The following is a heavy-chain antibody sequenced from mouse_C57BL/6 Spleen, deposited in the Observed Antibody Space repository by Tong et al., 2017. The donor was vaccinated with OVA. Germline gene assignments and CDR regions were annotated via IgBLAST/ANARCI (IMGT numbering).Heavy chain of an antibody. V-gene: IGHV1-9*01. CDR2: ILPGSGST. CDR1: GYTFTEYT. D-gene: IGHD1-1*01. Sequence: VQLQESGAELARPGASVKLSCKASGYTFTEYTIHWVKQRSGQGLEWIGEILPGSGSTNYNEKFKGKATFTADTSSNTAYMQLSSLTTEDSAIYYCARIRDGSSWYFDVWGTGTTVTVSS. J-gene: IGHJ1*03. CDR3: ARIRDGSSWYFDV.